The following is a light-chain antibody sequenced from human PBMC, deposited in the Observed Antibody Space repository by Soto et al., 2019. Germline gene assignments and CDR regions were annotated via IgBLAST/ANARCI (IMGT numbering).Light chain of an antibody. CDR3: QKYNNWPQT. CDR2: GAS. V-gene: IGKV3-15*01. CDR1: QSVSSN. Sequence: EIVMTQSPATLSVSPGERATLSCRASQSVSSNLAWYQQKPGQAPRLLIYGASTRATGIPARFSGSGSGTEFTLTISSLQSEDFAVYYCQKYNNWPQTFGQGPKVESK. J-gene: IGKJ1*01.